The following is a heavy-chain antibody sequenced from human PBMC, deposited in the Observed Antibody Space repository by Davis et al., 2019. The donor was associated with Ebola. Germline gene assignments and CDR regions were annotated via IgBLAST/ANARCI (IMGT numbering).Heavy chain of an antibody. Sequence: SLKISCAASGFTFSSYGMHWVRQAPGKGLEWVAVIWYDGSNKYYADSVKGRFTISRDNSKNTLYLQMNSLRAEDTAVYYCARDEGPGGVIDLYYFDYWGQGTLVTVSS. D-gene: IGHD3-16*02. V-gene: IGHV3-33*08. CDR2: IWYDGSNK. J-gene: IGHJ4*02. CDR3: ARDEGPGGVIDLYYFDY. CDR1: GFTFSSYG.